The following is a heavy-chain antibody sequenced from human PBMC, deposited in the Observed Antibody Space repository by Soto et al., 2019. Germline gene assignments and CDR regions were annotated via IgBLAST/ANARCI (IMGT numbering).Heavy chain of an antibody. CDR3: ARDRCGGDCYSFDY. CDR1: GFIFDNHA. V-gene: IGHV3-9*01. Sequence: EVQLVESGGGLVQPGRSLRLSCAASGFIFDNHAMNWVRQAPGKGLEWVAGVSWNSGSIDYADSVKGRFTISRDNAKNSLYLLMNSLRAEDTAFYYCARDRCGGDCYSFDYWGQGTLVTVSS. J-gene: IGHJ4*02. CDR2: VSWNSGSI. D-gene: IGHD2-21*02.